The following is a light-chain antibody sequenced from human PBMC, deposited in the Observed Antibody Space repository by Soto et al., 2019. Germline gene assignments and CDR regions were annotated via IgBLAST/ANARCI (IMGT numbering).Light chain of an antibody. V-gene: IGKV1-39*01. CDR2: AAS. J-gene: IGKJ1*01. CDR1: QSISNY. CDR3: QQSYSTPRT. Sequence: DIQMTQSPSSLSASVGDRVTITCRASQSISNYLNWYQQKPGKAPKLLMYAASSLQSGVPSRFSGSGSGTDFPLTISSLQPEDFATYYCQQSYSTPRTFGQGTKVEI.